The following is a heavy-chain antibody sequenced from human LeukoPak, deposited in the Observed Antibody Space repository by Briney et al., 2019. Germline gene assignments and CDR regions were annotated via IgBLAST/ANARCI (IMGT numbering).Heavy chain of an antibody. CDR1: GGSFSGYY. V-gene: IGHV4-34*01. CDR2: INHSGST. D-gene: IGHD3-22*01. Sequence: PSETLSLTCAVYGGSFSGYYWSWIRQPPGKGLEWIGEINHSGSTNYNPSLKSRVTISVDTSKNQFSLKLSSVTAADTAVYYCARDVDRSGYYYENAFDIWGQGTMVTVSS. J-gene: IGHJ3*02. CDR3: ARDVDRSGYYYENAFDI.